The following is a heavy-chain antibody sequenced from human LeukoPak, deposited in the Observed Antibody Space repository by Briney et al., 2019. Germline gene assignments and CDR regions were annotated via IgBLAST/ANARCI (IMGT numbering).Heavy chain of an antibody. CDR1: GFTFSSHL. J-gene: IGHJ4*02. V-gene: IGHV3-74*01. Sequence: GGSLRLSCVASGFTFSSHLMHWVRQVPGKGLVWVSRIDSDGSKTDYADSVKGRFTFSRDNARNTLYLQMNSLRAEDTAVYNCAKDRGYSHGFDYWGQGTLVTVSS. CDR3: AKDRGYSHGFDY. D-gene: IGHD5-18*01. CDR2: IDSDGSKT.